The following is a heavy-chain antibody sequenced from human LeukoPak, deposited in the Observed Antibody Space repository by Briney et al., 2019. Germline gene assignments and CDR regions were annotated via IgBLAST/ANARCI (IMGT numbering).Heavy chain of an antibody. CDR1: GGTFSSYT. V-gene: IGHV1-69*13. Sequence: SVKVSCKASGGTFSSYTISWVRQAPGQGLEWMGGIIPIFGTANYAQKFQGRVTITADESTSTAYMELSSLRSEDTAVYYCARSHVLRFLEWSHGGLYYMDVWGKGTTVTVSS. J-gene: IGHJ6*03. D-gene: IGHD3-3*01. CDR3: ARSHVLRFLEWSHGGLYYMDV. CDR2: IIPIFGTA.